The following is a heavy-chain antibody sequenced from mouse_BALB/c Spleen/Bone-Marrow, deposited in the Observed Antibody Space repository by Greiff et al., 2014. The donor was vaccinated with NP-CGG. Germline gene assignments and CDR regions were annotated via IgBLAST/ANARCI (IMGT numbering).Heavy chain of an antibody. CDR3: ATSLLRPAMDY. Sequence: VKLVESGPGLVAPSQSLSITCTVSGFSLTTYVLHWVRQPPGKALEWLVVIWSDGSTTYNSALKSRLSISKDNSKSQVFLKMSSLQTDDTAVYYCATSLLRPAMDYWGQGTSVTVSS. CDR2: IWSDGST. J-gene: IGHJ4*01. D-gene: IGHD1-2*01. CDR1: GFSLTTYV. V-gene: IGHV2-6*02.